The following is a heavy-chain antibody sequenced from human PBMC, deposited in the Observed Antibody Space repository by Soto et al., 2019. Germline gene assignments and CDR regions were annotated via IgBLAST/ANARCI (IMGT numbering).Heavy chain of an antibody. CDR3: ARDTDYYSYGMEV. V-gene: IGHV4-31*03. CDR1: GGSISSGGYY. J-gene: IGHJ6*02. Sequence: PSETLSLTCTVSGGSISSGGYYWSWIRQHPGKGLEWIGYIYYSGSTYYNPSLKSRVTISVDTSKNQFSLKLSSVTAADTAVYYCARDTDYYSYGMEVWGQGTTVTVSS. CDR2: IYYSGST.